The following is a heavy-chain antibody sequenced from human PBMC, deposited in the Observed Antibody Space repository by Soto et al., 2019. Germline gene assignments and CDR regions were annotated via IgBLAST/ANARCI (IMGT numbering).Heavy chain of an antibody. CDR2: INHSGST. Sequence: PSETLSLTCAVYGGSFSGYYWSWIRQPPGKGLEWIGEINHSGSTNYSPSLKSRVTISVDTSKNQFSLKLSSVTAADTAVYYCARGIPSIAARNRSAKNWFDPWGQGTLVTVSS. J-gene: IGHJ5*02. CDR3: ARGIPSIAARNRSAKNWFDP. D-gene: IGHD6-6*01. CDR1: GGSFSGYY. V-gene: IGHV4-34*01.